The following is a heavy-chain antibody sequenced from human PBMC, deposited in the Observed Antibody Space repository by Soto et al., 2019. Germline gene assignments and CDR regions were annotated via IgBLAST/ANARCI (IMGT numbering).Heavy chain of an antibody. V-gene: IGHV3-21*01. CDR3: ARFGTIVVVPAAILFSFRTGLDI. CDR2: ISSSSGYI. Sequence: EVQLVESGGGLVKPGGSLRLSCAASGFTFSSYSMNWVRQAPGKGLEWVSSISSSSGYIYYADSVKGRFTISRDNAKNSLYLQMNSLRAEDTAVYYCARFGTIVVVPAAILFSFRTGLDIWGQGTMVTVSS. D-gene: IGHD2-2*01. CDR1: GFTFSSYS. J-gene: IGHJ3*02.